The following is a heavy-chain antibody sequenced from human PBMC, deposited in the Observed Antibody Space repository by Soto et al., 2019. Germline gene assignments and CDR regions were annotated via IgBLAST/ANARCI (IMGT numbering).Heavy chain of an antibody. Sequence: PSETLSLTCTVSGCSIRSYYWSWIRQPPGKGLEWIGYIYYSGSTKYNPSLKSRVTISVDTSKNQFSLKLSSVTAADTAVYYCARTFGYCSGGRRASCYWFDPWG. D-gene: IGHD2-15*01. V-gene: IGHV4-59*08. CDR3: ARTFGYCSGGRRASCYWFDP. CDR2: IYYSGST. J-gene: IGHJ5*02. CDR1: GCSIRSYY.